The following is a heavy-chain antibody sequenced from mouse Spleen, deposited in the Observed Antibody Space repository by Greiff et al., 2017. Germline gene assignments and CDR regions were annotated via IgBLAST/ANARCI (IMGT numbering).Heavy chain of an antibody. CDR3: ARAARASYAMDY. V-gene: IGHV5-17*01. D-gene: IGHD3-1*01. Sequence: VQLKESGGGLVKPGGSLKLSCAASGFTFSDYGMHWVRQAPEKGLEWVAYISSGSSTIYYADTVKGRFTISRDNAKNTLFLQMTSLRSEDTAMYYCARAARASYAMDYWGQGTSVTVSS. CDR2: ISSGSSTI. J-gene: IGHJ4*01. CDR1: GFTFSDYG.